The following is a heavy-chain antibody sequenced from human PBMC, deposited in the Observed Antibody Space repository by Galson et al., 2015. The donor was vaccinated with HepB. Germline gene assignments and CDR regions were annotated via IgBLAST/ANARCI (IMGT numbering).Heavy chain of an antibody. J-gene: IGHJ5*02. D-gene: IGHD6-19*01. CDR1: GGSFSGYY. Sequence: SETLSLTCAVYGGSFSGYYWSWIRQPPGKGLEWIGEINYSGNSNYNPSLKSRVTISVDTSKDQFSLNLTSVTAADTAVYYCARGGSGWYGGVGVWFDPWGQGTLVTVSS. CDR3: ARGGSGWYGGVGVWFDP. CDR2: INYSGNS. V-gene: IGHV4-34*01.